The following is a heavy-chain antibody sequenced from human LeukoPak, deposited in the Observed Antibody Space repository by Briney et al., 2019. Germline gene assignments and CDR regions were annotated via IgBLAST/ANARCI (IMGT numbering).Heavy chain of an antibody. CDR2: INSDGSST. J-gene: IGHJ4*02. D-gene: IGHD3-3*01. Sequence: PGGSLRLSCAASGFTFSSYWMHWVRQAPGKGLVWVSRINSDGSSTSYADSVKGRFTISRDNAKNTLYLQMNSLRAEDTAVYYCARGPTTYYDFRSGYYAYWRQGTLVTVSS. CDR3: ARGPTTYYDFRSGYYAY. V-gene: IGHV3-74*01. CDR1: GFTFSSYW.